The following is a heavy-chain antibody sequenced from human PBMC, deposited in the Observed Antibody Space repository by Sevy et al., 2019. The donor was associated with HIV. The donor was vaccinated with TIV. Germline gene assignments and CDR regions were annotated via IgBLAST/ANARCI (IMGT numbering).Heavy chain of an antibody. V-gene: IGHV3-48*01. CDR1: GFIFSSYS. CDR2: ISDSSSPR. J-gene: IGHJ6*02. D-gene: IGHD6-6*01. Sequence: GGSLRLSCAASGFIFSSYSMNWVRQAPGKGLEWISYISDSSSPRYYADSVKGRFTISRDNAKISLYLQMNSLTAEDTAAYYCARGLGALPGYYYAMDVWGQGTTVTVSS. CDR3: ARGLGALPGYYYAMDV.